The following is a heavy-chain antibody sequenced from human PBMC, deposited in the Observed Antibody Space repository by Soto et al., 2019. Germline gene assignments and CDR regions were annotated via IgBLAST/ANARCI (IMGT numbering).Heavy chain of an antibody. Sequence: ESGGGVVQPGRSLRLSCAASGFTFSSYGMHWVRQAPGKGLEWVAVISYDGSNKYYADSVKGRFTISRDNSKNTLYLQMNSLRAEDTAVYYCARWTHGMDVWGKGTTVTVSS. CDR3: ARWTHGMDV. J-gene: IGHJ6*04. V-gene: IGHV3-30*03. CDR2: ISYDGSNK. CDR1: GFTFSSYG.